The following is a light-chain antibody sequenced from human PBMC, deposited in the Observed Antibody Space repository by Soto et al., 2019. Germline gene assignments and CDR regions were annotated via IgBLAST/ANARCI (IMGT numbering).Light chain of an antibody. Sequence: QPVLTQPPSVSGAPGQRVTISCTGSSSNIGAGYDVHWYQQLPGTAPKLLIYGNSNRPSGVPDRFSGSKSGTSASLAITGLQAGDEADYYCQSYDSILSGSVFGGGTKLTVL. V-gene: IGLV1-40*01. CDR1: SSNIGAGYD. J-gene: IGLJ2*01. CDR3: QSYDSILSGSV. CDR2: GNS.